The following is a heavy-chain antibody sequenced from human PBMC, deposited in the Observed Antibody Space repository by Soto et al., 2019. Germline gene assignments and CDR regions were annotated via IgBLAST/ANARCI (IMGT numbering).Heavy chain of an antibody. CDR2: IYYSGST. Sequence: SETLSLTCTVSGGSISSGGYYWSWIRQHPGKGLEWIGYIYYSGSTYYNPSLKSRVTISVDTSKNQFSLKLSSVTAADTAVYYCARGLPEFSYDYVWGSYRRNWFDPWGQGTLVTVSS. D-gene: IGHD3-16*02. J-gene: IGHJ5*02. CDR3: ARGLPEFSYDYVWGSYRRNWFDP. V-gene: IGHV4-31*03. CDR1: GGSISSGGYY.